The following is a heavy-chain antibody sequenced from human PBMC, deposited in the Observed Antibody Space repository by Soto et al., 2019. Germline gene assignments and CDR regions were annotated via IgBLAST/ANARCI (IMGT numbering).Heavy chain of an antibody. V-gene: IGHV4-34*01. CDR2: INHSGIT. CDR1: GGSLSGYF. J-gene: IGHJ4*02. D-gene: IGHD1-20*01. Sequence: SETLSLTCTVSGGSLSGYFWTWIRQPPGKGLEWLAEINHSGITNYNPSVESRVSMSVDTSKNQFSLRLYSVTAADTAVYYCVRGPYNYSSRYFDYWGQGTLVTVSS. CDR3: VRGPYNYSSRYFDY.